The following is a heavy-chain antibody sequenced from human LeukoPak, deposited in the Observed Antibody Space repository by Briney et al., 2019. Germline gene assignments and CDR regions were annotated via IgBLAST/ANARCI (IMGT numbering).Heavy chain of an antibody. D-gene: IGHD3-22*01. CDR2: IWYDGSNK. CDR3: ARADDSSGDFDY. CDR1: GFTFSSSW. Sequence: GGSLRLSCAASGFTFSSSWMHWVRQAPGKGLVWVAVIWYDGSNKYYADSVKGRFTISRDNSKNTLYLQMNSLRAEDTAVYYCARADDSSGDFDYWGQGTLVTVSS. V-gene: IGHV3-33*08. J-gene: IGHJ4*02.